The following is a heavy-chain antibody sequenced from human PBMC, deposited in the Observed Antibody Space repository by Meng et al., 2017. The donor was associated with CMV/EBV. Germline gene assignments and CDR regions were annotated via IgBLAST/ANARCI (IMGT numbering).Heavy chain of an antibody. D-gene: IGHD3-22*01. CDR3: ARVWDSGWDY. Sequence: QVQLQAWGAGLLKPAEALSHTCAVYGGSFSGYYWSWIRQPPGKGLEWIGEINHSGSTNYNPSLKSRVTISVDTSKNQFSLKLSSVTAADTAVYYCARVWDSGWDYWGQGTLVTVSS. CDR1: GGSFSGYY. CDR2: INHSGST. J-gene: IGHJ4*02. V-gene: IGHV4-34*01.